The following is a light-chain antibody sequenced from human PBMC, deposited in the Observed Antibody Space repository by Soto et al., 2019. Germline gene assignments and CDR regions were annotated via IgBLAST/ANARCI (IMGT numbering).Light chain of an antibody. V-gene: IGLV2-14*01. CDR1: GSDVGGYNY. Sequence: QSVLTQPASVSGSPGQSITISCTGTGSDVGGYNYVSWYQQHPGKAPKLMIYDVSNRPSGVSNRFSGSKSGNTASLTISGLQAEDEADYYCSSYTSSSTLFGTGTKLTVL. CDR3: SSYTSSSTL. J-gene: IGLJ1*01. CDR2: DVS.